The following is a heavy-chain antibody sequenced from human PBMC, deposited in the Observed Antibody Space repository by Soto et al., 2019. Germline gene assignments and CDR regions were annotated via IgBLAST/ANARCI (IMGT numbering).Heavy chain of an antibody. D-gene: IGHD2-15*01. J-gene: IGHJ5*02. CDR3: AGTIYCSGSTCYNNWFDP. CDR2: ISSSSTYI. CDR1: GFTFSSYS. V-gene: IGHV3-21*01. Sequence: GGSLRLSCAASGFTFSSYSMNWVRQAPGKGLEWVSSISSSSTYIYYADSVRGRFSISRDNAKNSLYLQMNSLRAEDTALYYCAGTIYCSGSTCYNNWFDPWGQGTLVTVSS.